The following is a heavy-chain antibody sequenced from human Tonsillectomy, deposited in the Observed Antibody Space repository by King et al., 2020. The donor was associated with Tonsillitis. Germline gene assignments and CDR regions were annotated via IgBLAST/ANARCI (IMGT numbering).Heavy chain of an antibody. J-gene: IGHJ4*02. Sequence: VQLVESGGGLVQPGGSLRLSCSASGFTFSRNAMHWVRQAPGKGLEYVSAISSNGGSTYYADSVKGRFTISRDNSKNTLYLQMSSLRAEDTAVYYCVKVMTAIETMDYWGQGTLVTVSS. CDR1: GFTFSRNA. CDR3: VKVMTAIETMDY. D-gene: IGHD2-21*02. V-gene: IGHV3-64D*06. CDR2: ISSNGGST.